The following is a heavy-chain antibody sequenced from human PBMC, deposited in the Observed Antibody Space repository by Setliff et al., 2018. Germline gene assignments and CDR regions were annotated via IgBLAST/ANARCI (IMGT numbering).Heavy chain of an antibody. V-gene: IGHV4-61*02. Sequence: SETLSLTCALSGGSISSGSYHWSWIRQPAGQGLEWVGRLHTSGSPDYNPSLRGRVTMSLDPSANQFSLKLSSVTAADTARYYCAKERYFDWFFEEWGQGTLVTVSS. CDR1: GGSISSGSYH. CDR3: AKERYFDWFFEE. J-gene: IGHJ4*02. D-gene: IGHD3-9*01. CDR2: LHTSGSP.